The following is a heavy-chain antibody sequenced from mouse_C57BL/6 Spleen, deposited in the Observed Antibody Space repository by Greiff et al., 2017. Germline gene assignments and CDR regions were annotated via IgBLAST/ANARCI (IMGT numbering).Heavy chain of an antibody. D-gene: IGHD2-1*01. CDR2: IYPGSGNT. CDR1: GYSFTSYY. J-gene: IGHJ4*01. V-gene: IGHV1-66*01. CDR3: ARFVYGNYDAMDY. Sequence: QVQLQQSGPELVKPGASVKISCKASGYSFTSYYIHWVKQRPGQGLEWIGWIYPGSGNTKYNEKFKGKATLTADTSSSTAYMQLSSLTSEDSAVXCCARFVYGNYDAMDYWGQGTSVTVSS.